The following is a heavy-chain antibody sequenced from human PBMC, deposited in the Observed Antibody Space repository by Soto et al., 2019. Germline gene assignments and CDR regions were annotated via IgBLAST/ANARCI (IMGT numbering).Heavy chain of an antibody. CDR1: GYTFTSYG. D-gene: IGHD2-8*01. V-gene: IGHV1-18*01. CDR3: ARVPLMVYARALGY. CDR2: ISVYNGNT. J-gene: IGHJ4*02. Sequence: ASVKVSCKASGYTFTSYGISWVRQAPGQGLEWMGWISVYNGNTNYAQKLQGRVTMTTDTSTSTAYMELRSLRSDDTAVYYCARVPLMVYARALGYWGQGTLVTVSS.